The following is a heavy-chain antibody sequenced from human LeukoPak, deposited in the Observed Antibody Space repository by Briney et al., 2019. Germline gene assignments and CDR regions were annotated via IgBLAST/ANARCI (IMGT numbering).Heavy chain of an antibody. CDR3: AKKASGSYFQGPDY. CDR1: GFTFSSYA. D-gene: IGHD1-26*01. J-gene: IGHJ4*02. Sequence: GGSLRLSCAASGFTFSSYAMHWVRQAPGKGLEWVAVISYDGSNKYYADSVKGQFTISRDNSKNTLYLQMNSLRVEDTAVYYCAKKASGSYFQGPDYWGQGSLVTVSS. V-gene: IGHV3-30*04. CDR2: ISYDGSNK.